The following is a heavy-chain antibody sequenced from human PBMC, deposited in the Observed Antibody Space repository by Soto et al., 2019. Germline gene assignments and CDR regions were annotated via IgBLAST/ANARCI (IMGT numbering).Heavy chain of an antibody. Sequence: PRESLNISCKASGYSFTNYWIGGVRQMPGKGLEWMGIIYPGDSDTRYSPSFQGQVTISADKSISTAYLQWSSLKASDTAMYFCARRLSSSPLYYYAMDVWGQGTTVTVSS. D-gene: IGHD6-6*01. CDR2: IYPGDSDT. CDR1: GYSFTNYW. J-gene: IGHJ6*02. V-gene: IGHV5-51*01. CDR3: ARRLSSSPLYYYAMDV.